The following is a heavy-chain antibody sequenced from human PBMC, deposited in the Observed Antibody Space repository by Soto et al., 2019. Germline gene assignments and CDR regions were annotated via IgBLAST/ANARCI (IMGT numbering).Heavy chain of an antibody. Sequence: LSLTCTVSGGSISSYYCSWIRQPPGKGLEWIGYIYYSGSTNYNPSLKSRVTISVDTSKNQFSLKLSSVTAADTAVYYCARHGPMTTVTRFDYWGQGTLVTVSS. D-gene: IGHD4-17*01. CDR1: GGSISSYY. J-gene: IGHJ4*02. CDR2: IYYSGST. CDR3: ARHGPMTTVTRFDY. V-gene: IGHV4-59*08.